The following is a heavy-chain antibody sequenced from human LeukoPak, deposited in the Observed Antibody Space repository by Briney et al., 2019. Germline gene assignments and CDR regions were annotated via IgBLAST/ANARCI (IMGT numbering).Heavy chain of an antibody. CDR2: IYYSGST. D-gene: IGHD5-12*01. CDR3: ARDSGYDRYNWFDP. Sequence: PSETLSLTCAVSGGSISSYYWSWVRQPPGKGLEWIWYIYYSGSTKYNPSLKSRVTILLDTSHNQFSLRLSSVTAAETAVYYCARDSGYDRYNWFDPWGQGTLVTGSS. CDR1: GGSISSYY. J-gene: IGHJ5*02. V-gene: IGHV4-59*01.